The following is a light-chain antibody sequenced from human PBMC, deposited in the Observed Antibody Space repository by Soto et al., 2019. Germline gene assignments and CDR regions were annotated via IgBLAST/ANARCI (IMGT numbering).Light chain of an antibody. CDR1: QSISDY. V-gene: IGKV1-39*01. CDR3: QQSYITPRT. J-gene: IGKJ2*01. Sequence: DIQMTQSPSSLSASVGDTVTITCRASQSISDYLNWYQQKPGKAPELLIYATSNLQSGVPSRFSGSRSGTDFTLTISSLQPEDFAIYFCQQSYITPRTFGQGTKLEIK. CDR2: ATS.